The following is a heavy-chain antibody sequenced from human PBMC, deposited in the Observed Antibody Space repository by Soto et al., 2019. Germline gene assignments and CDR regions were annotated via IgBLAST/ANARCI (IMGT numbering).Heavy chain of an antibody. V-gene: IGHV3-15*07. D-gene: IGHD4-17*01. CDR3: TTDIGGTVTTLAY. CDR2: IKSKTDGGTT. Sequence: EVQLVESGGGLVKPGGSLRLSCAASGFTFSNAWMNWVRHAPGKGLEWVGRIKSKTDGGTTDYAAPVKGRFTIAREDSKNTLDLQMNSLKSQDTAVYYCTTDIGGTVTTLAYRGQGTLVTVSS. CDR1: GFTFSNAW. J-gene: IGHJ4*02.